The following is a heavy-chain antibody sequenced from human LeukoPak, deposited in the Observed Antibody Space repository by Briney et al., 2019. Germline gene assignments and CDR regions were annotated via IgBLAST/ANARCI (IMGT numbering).Heavy chain of an antibody. D-gene: IGHD3-22*01. J-gene: IGHJ4*02. V-gene: IGHV1-2*02. CDR1: GYTFTGYY. CDR3: ARDSSGSRFGY. Sequence: GASVTVSCKASGYTFTGYYMHWVRQAPSQGLEWMGWINPNSGGTNYAQKFQGRVTMTRDTSISTAYMELSRLRSEDTAVYCCARDSSGSRFGYWGQGTLVTVSS. CDR2: INPNSGGT.